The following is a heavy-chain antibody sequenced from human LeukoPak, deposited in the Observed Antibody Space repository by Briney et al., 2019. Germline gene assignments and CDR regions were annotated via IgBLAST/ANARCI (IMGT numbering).Heavy chain of an antibody. J-gene: IGHJ4*02. CDR2: ISWNSGSI. D-gene: IGHD2-2*01. CDR3: ARRRGLGYCSSTSCYAGYFDY. CDR1: GFTFDDYA. V-gene: IGHV3-9*01. Sequence: PGGSLRLSCAASGFTFDDYAMRWVRQAPGKGLEWVSGISWNSGSIGYADSVKGRFTISRDNAKNSLYLQMNSLRAEDTALYYCARRRGLGYCSSTSCYAGYFDYWGQGTLVTVSS.